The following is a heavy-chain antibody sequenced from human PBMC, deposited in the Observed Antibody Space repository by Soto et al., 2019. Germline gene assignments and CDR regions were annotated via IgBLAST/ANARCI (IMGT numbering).Heavy chain of an antibody. CDR2: ISAYNGNT. CDR3: ARQKDPVIAANHFAY. J-gene: IGHJ4*02. CDR1: GYTFTSYG. Sequence: ASVKVSCKASGYTFTSYGISWVRQAPGQGLEWMGWISAYNGNTNYAQKLQGRVTMTTDTSTSTAYMELRSLRSDDTAVYYCARQKDPVIAANHFAYWGQGTLVTVSS. D-gene: IGHD2-15*01. V-gene: IGHV1-18*01.